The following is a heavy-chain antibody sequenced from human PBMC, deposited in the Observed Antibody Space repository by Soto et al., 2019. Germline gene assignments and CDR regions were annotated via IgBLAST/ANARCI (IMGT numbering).Heavy chain of an antibody. V-gene: IGHV4-34*01. CDR2: INHSGST. J-gene: IGHJ4*02. CDR1: GGSFSGYY. Sequence: SETLSLTCAVYGGSFSGYYWSWIRQPPGKGLEWIGEINHSGSTNYNPSLKSRVTISVDTSKNQFSLKLSSVTAADTAVYYCARGFLSIAAPSHYYFDYWGQGTLVTVSS. D-gene: IGHD6-6*01. CDR3: ARGFLSIAAPSHYYFDY.